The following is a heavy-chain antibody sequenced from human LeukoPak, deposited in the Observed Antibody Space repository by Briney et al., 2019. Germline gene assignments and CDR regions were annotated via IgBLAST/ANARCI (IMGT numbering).Heavy chain of an antibody. Sequence: SETLSLTCTVSGGSISSYYWSWIRQPPGKGLEWIGYIYYSGSTNYNPSLKSRVTISVDTSKNQFSLKLSSVTAADTAVYYCARDPPGYYGSGPIEAWGQGTLVTVSS. J-gene: IGHJ4*02. V-gene: IGHV4-59*01. D-gene: IGHD3-10*01. CDR2: IYYSGST. CDR1: GGSISSYY. CDR3: ARDPPGYYGSGPIEA.